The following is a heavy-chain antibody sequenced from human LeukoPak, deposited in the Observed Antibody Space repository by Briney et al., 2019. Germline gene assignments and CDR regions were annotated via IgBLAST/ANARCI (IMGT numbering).Heavy chain of an antibody. V-gene: IGHV4-39*07. CDR3: ARQRPLLYNYYMDV. Sequence: SETLSLTCTVSGGSISSSSYYWGWIRQPPGKGLEWIGSIYYSGSTYYNPSLKSRVTISVDTSKNQFSLKLSSVTAADTAVYYCARQRPLLYNYYMDVWGNGTTVTVSS. D-gene: IGHD2-2*02. J-gene: IGHJ6*03. CDR1: GGSISSSSYY. CDR2: IYYSGST.